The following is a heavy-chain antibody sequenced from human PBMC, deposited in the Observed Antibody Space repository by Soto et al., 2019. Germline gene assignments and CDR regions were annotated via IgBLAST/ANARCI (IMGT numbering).Heavy chain of an antibody. CDR2: LTGSGGTT. D-gene: IGHD3-10*01. CDR1: GFIFSRYA. V-gene: IGHV3-23*01. J-gene: IGHJ4*02. Sequence: EVQLLESGGGLVQPGGSLRLSCAVSGFIFSRYAMSWVRQAPGKGLEWVSALTGSGGTTYYADSVKGRFTISRDKSRKTLYLQMGSLRAEDTALYFCAKGDNYYASGSYFDSWGQGTLITVSS. CDR3: AKGDNYYASGSYFDS.